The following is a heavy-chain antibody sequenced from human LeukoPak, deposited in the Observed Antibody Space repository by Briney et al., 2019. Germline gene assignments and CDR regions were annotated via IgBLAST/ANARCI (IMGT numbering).Heavy chain of an antibody. V-gene: IGHV3-7*01. CDR3: ARDRYYDFWSGYYVLVYNWFDP. D-gene: IGHD3-3*01. CDR2: IKQDASAK. CDR1: GFTFSVYS. J-gene: IGHJ5*02. Sequence: PGGSLRLSCAASGFTFSVYSMSWVRQAPGKGLEWVALIKQDASAKEYVDSFKGRATISRDNAENSLYLQMNSLRVDDAAVYYCARDRYYDFWSGYYVLVYNWFDPWGQGTLVTVSS.